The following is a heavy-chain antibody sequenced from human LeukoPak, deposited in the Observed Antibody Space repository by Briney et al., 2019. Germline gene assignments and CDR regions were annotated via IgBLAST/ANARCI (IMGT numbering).Heavy chain of an antibody. CDR2: IKHSGST. CDR3: ARKLTYYYGSGSYYKALDV. CDR1: GGSFSGYY. Sequence: PSETLSLTCAVYGGSFSGYYWRWIRQPPGKGLEWIGEIKHSGSTNYNPSLKSRVTISVDTSKNQFSLKLSSVTAADTAVYYCARKLTYYYGSGSYYKALDVWGKGTTVTVSS. V-gene: IGHV4-34*01. D-gene: IGHD3-10*01. J-gene: IGHJ6*04.